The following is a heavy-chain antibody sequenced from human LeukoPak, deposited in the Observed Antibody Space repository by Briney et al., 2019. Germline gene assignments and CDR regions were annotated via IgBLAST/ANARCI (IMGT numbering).Heavy chain of an antibody. CDR2: INPSGGST. Sequence: GASEKVSCKASGYTFTSYYMHWVRQAPGQGLEWMGIINPSGGSTSYAQKFQGRVTMTRDTSTSTVYMELSSLRSEDTAVYYCARDGKEWEPTYGMDVWGQGTTVTVSS. D-gene: IGHD1-26*01. J-gene: IGHJ6*02. CDR3: ARDGKEWEPTYGMDV. CDR1: GYTFTSYY. V-gene: IGHV1-46*01.